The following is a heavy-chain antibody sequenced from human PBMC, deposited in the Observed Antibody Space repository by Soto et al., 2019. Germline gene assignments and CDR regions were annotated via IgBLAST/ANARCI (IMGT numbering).Heavy chain of an antibody. Sequence: PGGSLRLPCAASGCTFSSYAMSWVRQAPGKGLEWVSAISGSGGSTYYADSVKGRFTTSRDNSKNTLYLQMNSLRAEDTAVYYCAKFSSSPVDIVVVVAATYSSYWYFDLWGRGTLVTVSS. D-gene: IGHD2-15*01. V-gene: IGHV3-23*01. J-gene: IGHJ2*01. CDR2: ISGSGGST. CDR1: GCTFSSYA. CDR3: AKFSSSPVDIVVVVAATYSSYWYFDL.